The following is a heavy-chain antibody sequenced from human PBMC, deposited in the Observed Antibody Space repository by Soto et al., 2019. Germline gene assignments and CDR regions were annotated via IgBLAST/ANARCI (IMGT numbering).Heavy chain of an antibody. V-gene: IGHV2-5*02. D-gene: IGHD3-10*01. Sequence: QITLKESGPTLVKPTQTLTLTCTFSGFSLTTSGVGVGWIRQPPGKALEWLALIYWDDDKRYSPSLKHRLTITKDTSRNQVVLTLIDLDPVDTATYYCAHKSLVPFGMDVWGQGTTVTVAS. CDR3: AHKSLVPFGMDV. CDR1: GFSLTTSGVG. J-gene: IGHJ6*02. CDR2: IYWDDDK.